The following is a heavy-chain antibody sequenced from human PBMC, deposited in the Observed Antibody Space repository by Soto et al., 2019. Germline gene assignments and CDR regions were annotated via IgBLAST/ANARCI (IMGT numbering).Heavy chain of an antibody. Sequence: VASVKVSCKASGYTFTSYDINWVRQATGRGLEWMGWISAYNGNTNYAQKLQGRVTMTTDTSTSTAYMELRSLRSDDTAVYYCARDSSGWYQSFDYWGQGTLVTVSS. CDR1: GYTFTSYD. J-gene: IGHJ4*02. D-gene: IGHD6-19*01. CDR2: ISAYNGNT. V-gene: IGHV1-18*01. CDR3: ARDSSGWYQSFDY.